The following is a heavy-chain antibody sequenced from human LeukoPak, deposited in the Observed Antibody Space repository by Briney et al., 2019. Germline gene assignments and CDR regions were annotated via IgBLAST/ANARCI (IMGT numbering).Heavy chain of an antibody. D-gene: IGHD1-26*01. CDR2: IYYSGST. V-gene: IGHV4-31*03. J-gene: IGHJ6*02. CDR3: ARVGRYSGSCYARGNSYYYYYGMDV. Sequence: NPSETLSLTCTVSGGSISSGGYYWSWIRQHPGKGLEWIGYIYYSGSTYYNPSLKSRVTISVDTSKNQFSLKLSSVTAADTAVYYCARVGRYSGSCYARGNSYYYYYGMDVWGQGTTVTVSS. CDR1: GGSISSGGYY.